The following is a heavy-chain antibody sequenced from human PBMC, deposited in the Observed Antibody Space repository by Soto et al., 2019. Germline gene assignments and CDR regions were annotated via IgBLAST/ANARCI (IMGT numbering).Heavy chain of an antibody. D-gene: IGHD3-10*01. CDR3: ARGIDYYGSGSSYYYYGMDV. V-gene: IGHV1-69*13. J-gene: IGHJ6*02. CDR1: GGTFSSYA. Sequence: SVKVSCKASGGTFSSYAISWVRQAPGQGLEWMGGIIPIFGTANYAQKFQGRVTITADESTSTAYMELSSLRSEDTAVYYCARGIDYYGSGSSYYYYGMDVWGQGTTVTAP. CDR2: IIPIFGTA.